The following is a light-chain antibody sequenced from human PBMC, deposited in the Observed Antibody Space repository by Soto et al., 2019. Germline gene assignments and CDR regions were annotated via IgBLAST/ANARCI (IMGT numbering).Light chain of an antibody. CDR2: TAS. J-gene: IGKJ1*01. CDR1: QGITNY. V-gene: IGKV1-9*01. CDR3: QQCPTYPWT. Sequence: DIQLTQSPSFLSASVGDRVTITCRASQGITNYLAWYQQKPGKAPKPLIYTASTLQSGVPSRFSGSGAGTEFTLTITGRQPEDFATYFGQQCPTYPWTFGQGTKVEIK.